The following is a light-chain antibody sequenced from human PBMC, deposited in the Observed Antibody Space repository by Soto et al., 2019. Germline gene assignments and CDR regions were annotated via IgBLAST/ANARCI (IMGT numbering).Light chain of an antibody. CDR1: QNINNY. J-gene: IGKJ5*01. CDR3: QQYENLPT. Sequence: DIQMTQSPXXXXXSVXXXVAITFQASQNINNYLNWYQQKPGRAPKLLIYDASNLEAGVPSRFRGSGSGTDFTFTISRLQPEDIATYYCQQYENLPTFGQGTRLEIK. CDR2: DAS. V-gene: IGKV1-33*01.